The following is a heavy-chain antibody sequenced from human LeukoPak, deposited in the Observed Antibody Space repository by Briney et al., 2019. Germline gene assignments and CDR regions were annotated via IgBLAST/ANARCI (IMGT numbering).Heavy chain of an antibody. Sequence: GGSLRLSCAASGFTFTSYGMHWVRQAPRKGLQWVAVISDDGSVKHYADSVKGRFTISSDNSRNTVSLQMNSLRTEDTAVYYCVRDRGGAGYNLGDWGQGTLVTVSS. CDR2: ISDDGSVK. D-gene: IGHD5-24*01. CDR1: GFTFTSYG. J-gene: IGHJ4*02. V-gene: IGHV3-30*03. CDR3: VRDRGGAGYNLGD.